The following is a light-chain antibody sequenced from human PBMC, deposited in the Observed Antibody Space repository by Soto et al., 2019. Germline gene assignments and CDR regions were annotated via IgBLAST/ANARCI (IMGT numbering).Light chain of an antibody. Sequence: EIVMTQSPATLSVSPGERATLSCRASQSVSSNLAWYQQKPGQAPRLPIYGASTRATGIPARLGGSGSGTEFTLIISGLQPEDVAVYYCQQYNNWPRTFGQGTKLEIK. CDR3: QQYNNWPRT. V-gene: IGKV3-15*01. J-gene: IGKJ2*01. CDR2: GAS. CDR1: QSVSSN.